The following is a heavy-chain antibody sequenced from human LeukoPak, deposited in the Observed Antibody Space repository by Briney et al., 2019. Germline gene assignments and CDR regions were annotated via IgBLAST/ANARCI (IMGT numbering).Heavy chain of an antibody. Sequence: PSETLSLTCAVSGGSISSSNWWSWVRQPPGKGLEWIGEIYHSGSTNYNPSLKSRVTISVDKSKNQFSLKLSSVTAADTAVYYCARRGPPRAPPDLYGSERNDYWGQGTLVTVSS. CDR2: IYHSGST. D-gene: IGHD3-10*01. J-gene: IGHJ4*02. CDR3: ARRGPPRAPPDLYGSERNDY. V-gene: IGHV4-4*02. CDR1: GGSISSSNW.